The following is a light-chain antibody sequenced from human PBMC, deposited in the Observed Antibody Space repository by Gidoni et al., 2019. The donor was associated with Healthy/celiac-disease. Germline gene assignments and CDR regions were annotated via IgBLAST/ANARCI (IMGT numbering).Light chain of an antibody. V-gene: IGKV3-11*01. CDR3: QQRSNWPLT. J-gene: IGKJ4*01. CDR2: DAS. CDR1: QSVRSY. Sequence: EIVSTQSPATLSLSPGESATLSCRASQSVRSYLAWYQQKPGQAPRLLIYDASNRATGIPARFSGSGSGTDFTLTISSLEPEDFAVYYCQQRSNWPLTFGGGTKVEIK.